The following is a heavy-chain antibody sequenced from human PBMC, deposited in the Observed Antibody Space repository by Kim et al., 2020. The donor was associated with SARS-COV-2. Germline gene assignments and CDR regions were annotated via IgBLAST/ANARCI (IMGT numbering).Heavy chain of an antibody. D-gene: IGHD2-21*02. CDR1: GGTFSSYA. V-gene: IGHV1-69*13. CDR2: IIPIFGTA. Sequence: SVKVSCKASGGTFSSYAISWVRQAPGQGLEWMGGIIPIFGTANYAQKFQGRVTITADESTSTAYMELSSLRSEDTAVYYCAKLHIVVVTAIPPNYYYYGMDVWGQGTTVTVSS. J-gene: IGHJ6*02. CDR3: AKLHIVVVTAIPPNYYYYGMDV.